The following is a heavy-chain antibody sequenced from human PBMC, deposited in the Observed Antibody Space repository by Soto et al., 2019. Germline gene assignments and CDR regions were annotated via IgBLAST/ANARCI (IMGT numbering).Heavy chain of an antibody. CDR1: GYTFTSYG. Sequence: QVQLVQSGAEVKKPGASVKVSCKASGYTFTSYGISWVRQAPGQGLEWMGWISAYNGNTKYVQKLQGIVNMTTDISTSTAYMELRSLRSDDTAVYYGARDLSGGLVDYWGQGTLVTVSS. CDR3: ARDLSGGLVDY. CDR2: ISAYNGNT. D-gene: IGHD6-25*01. J-gene: IGHJ4*02. V-gene: IGHV1-18*01.